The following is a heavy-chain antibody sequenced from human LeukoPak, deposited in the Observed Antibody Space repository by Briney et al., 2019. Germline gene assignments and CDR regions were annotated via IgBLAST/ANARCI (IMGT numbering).Heavy chain of an antibody. D-gene: IGHD3-10*01. Sequence: SETLSLTCAVYGGSFSGYYWSWIRQPPGKGLEWIGEINHSGSTNYNPSLKSRVTISVDTSKNQFSLKLSSVTAADTAVYYCARGKRELWFGGLWGYFDYWGQGTLVTVSS. J-gene: IGHJ4*02. V-gene: IGHV4-34*01. CDR3: ARGKRELWFGGLWGYFDY. CDR1: GGSFSGYY. CDR2: INHSGST.